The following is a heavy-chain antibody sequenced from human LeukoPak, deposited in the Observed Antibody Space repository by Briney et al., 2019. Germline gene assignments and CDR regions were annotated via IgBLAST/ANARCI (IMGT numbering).Heavy chain of an antibody. CDR3: ARDGGSAIPFDY. Sequence: GGSLRLSCAASGFTFSTYWMSWVRQVPGKGLEWVANIRQDGSDKYYVDSVRGRFTISRDNAKNSLYLQMNSLTAEDTAVYYCARDGGSAIPFDYWGQGTLVTVSS. CDR1: GFTFSTYW. V-gene: IGHV3-7*01. CDR2: IRQDGSDK. J-gene: IGHJ4*02.